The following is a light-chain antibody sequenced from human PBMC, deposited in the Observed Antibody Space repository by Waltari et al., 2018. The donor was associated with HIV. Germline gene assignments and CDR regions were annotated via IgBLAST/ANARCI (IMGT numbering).Light chain of an antibody. V-gene: IGLV1-47*01. J-gene: IGLJ3*02. CDR3: AAWDDSLSGWV. CDR2: RNN. Sequence: QSVLTQPPSASGTPGQRVTISCSGSSSNIGSNYVYWYQQLPGTAPKLRIYRNNQLPSGVPDRFSGSKSGTSASLAISGLRSEDEADYYCAAWDDSLSGWVFGGGTKLTVL. CDR1: SSNIGSNY.